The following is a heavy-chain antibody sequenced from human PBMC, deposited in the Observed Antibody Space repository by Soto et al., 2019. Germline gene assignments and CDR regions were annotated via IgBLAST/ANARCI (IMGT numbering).Heavy chain of an antibody. Sequence: SETLSLTCTVSGGSISGSSYCWSWIRQPPGKELEWIGEIHQDGSTNYNPSLKSRVTISVDTSKNQFSLKLSSVTAADTAVYYCARVGLYYDILTGYYIGDYFDYWGQGTLVTVSS. CDR1: GGSISGSSYC. CDR3: ARVGLYYDILTGYYIGDYFDY. V-gene: IGHV4-39*07. J-gene: IGHJ4*02. D-gene: IGHD3-9*01. CDR2: IHQDGST.